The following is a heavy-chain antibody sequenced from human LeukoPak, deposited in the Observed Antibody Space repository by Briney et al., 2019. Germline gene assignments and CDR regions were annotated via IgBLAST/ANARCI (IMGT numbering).Heavy chain of an antibody. J-gene: IGHJ5*02. D-gene: IGHD2-2*01. CDR3: ARERCSSTSCYAGIWFDP. CDR2: IYYSGST. Sequence: SETLSLTCTVSGGSICSSSYYWGWIRQPPGKGLEWIGSIYYSGSTYYNPSLKSRVTISVDTSKNQFSLKLSSVTAADTAVYYCARERCSSTSCYAGIWFDPWGQGTLVTVSS. CDR1: GGSICSSSYY. V-gene: IGHV4-39*07.